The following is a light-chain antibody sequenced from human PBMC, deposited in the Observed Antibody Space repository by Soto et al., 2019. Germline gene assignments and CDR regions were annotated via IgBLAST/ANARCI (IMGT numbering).Light chain of an antibody. CDR1: EGIRSN. J-gene: IGKJ2*01. V-gene: IGKV3-15*01. CDR2: AAS. CDR3: QQYQNWPPMYS. Sequence: EIGMTQSPATLSVSPGERVILSCRASEGIRSNVAWYQHVPGQAPRLLMYAASTRATDVPARFSGSGSGREFTLTISSLHSEDFAVYFCQQYQNWPPMYSFGQGTKLQIK.